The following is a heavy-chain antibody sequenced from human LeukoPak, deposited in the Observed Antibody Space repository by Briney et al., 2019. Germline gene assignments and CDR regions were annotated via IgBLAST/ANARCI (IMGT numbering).Heavy chain of an antibody. Sequence: ASVKVSCKTSGGTFSSYAISWVRQAPGQGLEWMGGIIPIFGTANYAQKFQGRVTITADESTSTAYMELSSLRSEDTAVYYCARGDRMSITMVRVETRGAFDIWGQGTMVTVSS. CDR3: ARGDRMSITMVRVETRGAFDI. CDR2: IIPIFGTA. CDR1: GGTFSSYA. V-gene: IGHV1-69*13. J-gene: IGHJ3*02. D-gene: IGHD3-10*01.